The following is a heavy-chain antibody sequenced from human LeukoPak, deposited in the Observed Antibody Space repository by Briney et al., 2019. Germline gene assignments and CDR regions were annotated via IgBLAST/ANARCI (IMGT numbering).Heavy chain of an antibody. CDR2: IIPILGIA. D-gene: IGHD1-26*01. V-gene: IGHV1-69*04. CDR3: ARDRSGSPGSAFDI. CDR1: GGTFSSYT. Sequence: ASVKVSCKASGGTFSSYTISWVRQAPGQGLEWMGRIIPILGIANYAQKFQGRVTITADKSTSTAYMELSSLRSEDTAVYHCARDRSGSPGSAFDIWGQGTMVTVSS. J-gene: IGHJ3*02.